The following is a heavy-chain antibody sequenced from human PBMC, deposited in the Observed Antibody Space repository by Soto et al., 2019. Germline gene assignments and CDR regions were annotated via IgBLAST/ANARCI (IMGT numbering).Heavy chain of an antibody. Sequence: EVQLVESGGGLVQHGGSLRLSCAASGFTFGSSWMGWVRQAPGKGLEWVANIKKDGSEIYYVDSVKGRFTISRDNAKNSLYLQMNSLRAEDTAVYYCARDTYRSSGLDVWGQGTTVTVSS. V-gene: IGHV3-7*04. D-gene: IGHD5-18*01. CDR2: IKKDGSEI. CDR1: GFTFGSSW. CDR3: ARDTYRSSGLDV. J-gene: IGHJ6*02.